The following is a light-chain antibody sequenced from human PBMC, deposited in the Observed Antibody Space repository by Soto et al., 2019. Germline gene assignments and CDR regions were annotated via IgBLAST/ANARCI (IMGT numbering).Light chain of an antibody. V-gene: IGKV1-12*01. CDR1: QGISSW. J-gene: IGKJ2*01. CDR3: QQANSFPYT. CDR2: AAS. Sequence: DIQMTQSPSSVSASVGDRVTITCRASQGISSWLDWYQQKPGKAPKLLIYAASSLQSGVPSRFSGSGSGTDFTLTISSLQHEDFATYYYQQANSFPYTFGQGTKLEIK.